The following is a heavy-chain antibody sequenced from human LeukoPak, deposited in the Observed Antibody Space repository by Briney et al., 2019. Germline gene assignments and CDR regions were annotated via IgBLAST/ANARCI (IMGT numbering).Heavy chain of an antibody. CDR3: ARDSPRSITIFGVVTPNWFDP. D-gene: IGHD3-3*01. CDR2: IRSSSYI. J-gene: IGHJ5*02. Sequence: KPGGSLLLSCAASGFTFSSYSMNSARQAPGKGLEWVSSIRSSSYIYYADSVKGRFTISRDNAKNSLYLQMNSLRAEDTAVYYCARDSPRSITIFGVVTPNWFDPWGQGTLVTVSS. CDR1: GFTFSSYS. V-gene: IGHV3-21*01.